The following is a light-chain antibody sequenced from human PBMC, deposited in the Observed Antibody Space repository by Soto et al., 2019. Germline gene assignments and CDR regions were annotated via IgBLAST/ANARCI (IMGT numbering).Light chain of an antibody. CDR1: QSVSSY. J-gene: IGKJ3*01. CDR3: QQPGFT. Sequence: EIVLTQSPATLSLSPGERATLSCRASQSVSSYLAWYQQKPGQAPRLLIYDASNRATGIPARFSGSGSGTDFTLTIISLEPEDFAVYYCQQPGFTFGPGTKVDIK. CDR2: DAS. V-gene: IGKV3-11*01.